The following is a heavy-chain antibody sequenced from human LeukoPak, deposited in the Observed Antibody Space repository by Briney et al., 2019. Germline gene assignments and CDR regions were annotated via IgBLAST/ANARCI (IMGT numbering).Heavy chain of an antibody. CDR3: ARDRRNYYDSSGYYDY. D-gene: IGHD3-22*01. V-gene: IGHV3-7*01. CDR1: GFTFSSYW. J-gene: IGHJ4*02. Sequence: GGSLRLSCAASGFTFSSYWMSWVRQAPGKGLEWVANIKQDGSEKYYVDSVKGRFTISRDNAKNSLYLQMNSLRAEDTAVCYCARDRRNYYDSSGYYDYWGQGTLVTVSS. CDR2: IKQDGSEK.